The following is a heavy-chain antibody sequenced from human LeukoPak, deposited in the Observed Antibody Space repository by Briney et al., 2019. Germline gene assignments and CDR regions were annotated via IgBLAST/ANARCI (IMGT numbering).Heavy chain of an antibody. D-gene: IGHD2-15*01. V-gene: IGHV4-38-2*02. J-gene: IGHJ4*02. CDR3: ASSSIAYYFDY. CDR1: GDSIDTGYY. CDR2: VYHTGST. Sequence: PSETLSLTCNVSGDSIDTGYYWTWLRQPPGKGLEWLGYVYHTGSTQYNPSLKSRLTISVDTSRNQFSLKLSSVTAADTAVYYCASSSIAYYFDYWGQGTLVTVSS.